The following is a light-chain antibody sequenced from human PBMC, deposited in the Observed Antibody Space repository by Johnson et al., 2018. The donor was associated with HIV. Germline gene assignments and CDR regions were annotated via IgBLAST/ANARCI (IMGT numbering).Light chain of an antibody. J-gene: IGLJ1*01. Sequence: HSVLTQPPSVSAAPGQKVTISCSGSSSNIGNNYVSWYQQVPGTAPKVLIYDNNKRPSGIPDRFSGSKSGTSATLGITGLQTGDEADYYCGTWNSSLSGGPYVFGTGTKVTVL. V-gene: IGLV1-51*01. CDR1: SSNIGNNY. CDR2: DNN. CDR3: GTWNSSLSGGPYV.